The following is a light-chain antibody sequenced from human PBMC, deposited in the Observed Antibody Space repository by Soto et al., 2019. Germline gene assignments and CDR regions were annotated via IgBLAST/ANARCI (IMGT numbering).Light chain of an antibody. J-gene: IGKJ1*01. CDR3: QQYGSSGT. CDR2: GAS. CDR1: HLVSNNY. Sequence: ESVLTQSPATLSFSPWEIATLSCRASHLVSNNYLAWYQQKPGQAPRLLIYGASNRATGIPDRFSGSGSGTDFTLTISRLEPEDFAVYYCQQYGSSGTFGQGTKVDIK. V-gene: IGKV3-20*01.